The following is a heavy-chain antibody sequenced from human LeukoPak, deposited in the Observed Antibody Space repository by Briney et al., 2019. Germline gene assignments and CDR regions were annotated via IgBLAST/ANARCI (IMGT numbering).Heavy chain of an antibody. Sequence: ASVKVSCKASGYTFTSYYMHWVRQAPGQGLEWMGIINPSGGSTSYAQKFQGRVTMTRDTSTSTAYMELSRLRSDDTAVYYCARSQFYSKALGDGFDYWGQGTLVTVSS. CDR1: GYTFTSYY. V-gene: IGHV1-46*01. CDR2: INPSGGST. CDR3: ARSQFYSKALGDGFDY. D-gene: IGHD4-4*01. J-gene: IGHJ4*02.